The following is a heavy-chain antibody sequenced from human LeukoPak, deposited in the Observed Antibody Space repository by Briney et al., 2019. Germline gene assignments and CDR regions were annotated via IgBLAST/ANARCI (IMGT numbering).Heavy chain of an antibody. CDR3: ARARRASDYGIDY. D-gene: IGHD4-17*01. CDR2: MNPNSGNT. Sequence: GASVKVSCKASGYTFTSYDINWVRQATGQGLEWMGWMNPNSGNTGYAQKFQGRVTMTRNTSIITAYMELSSLRSEDTAVYYSARARRASDYGIDYWGQGTLVTVSS. CDR1: GYTFTSYD. J-gene: IGHJ4*02. V-gene: IGHV1-8*01.